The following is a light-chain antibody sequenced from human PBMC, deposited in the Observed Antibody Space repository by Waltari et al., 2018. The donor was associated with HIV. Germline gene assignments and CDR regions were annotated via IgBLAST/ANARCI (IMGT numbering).Light chain of an antibody. V-gene: IGKV3-20*01. CDR2: DAS. J-gene: IGKJ4*01. Sequence: EIVLTPSPGTLSLSLGERATLSCRASQSVNSNFLAWYQHKPGQAPRLLIYDASTRATGIPDKFSGSGSGSDFTLTISRLEPEDFAVYYCQQYAGFPLTFGGGTKVDIK. CDR3: QQYAGFPLT. CDR1: QSVNSNF.